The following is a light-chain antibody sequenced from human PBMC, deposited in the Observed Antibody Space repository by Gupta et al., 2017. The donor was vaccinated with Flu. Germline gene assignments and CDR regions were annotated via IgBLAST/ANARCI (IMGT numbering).Light chain of an antibody. Sequence: EIVLTQSPGTLFLSPGERATLSCRASHSISNNYVAWYQQKGGQAPRLLIYGASNRAAGVPDRFSGSGSGTDFTLTITRLEPEDSGVFYCQQDAGSPGTFGQGTKLQIK. CDR1: HSISNNY. CDR3: QQDAGSPGT. J-gene: IGKJ2*01. CDR2: GAS. V-gene: IGKV3-20*01.